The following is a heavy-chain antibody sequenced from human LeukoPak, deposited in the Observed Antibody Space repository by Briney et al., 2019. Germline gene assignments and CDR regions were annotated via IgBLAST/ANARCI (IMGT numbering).Heavy chain of an antibody. J-gene: IGHJ4*02. V-gene: IGHV4-59*01. CDR2: IYYSGSA. D-gene: IGHD5-24*01. CDR1: GGSISSYY. Sequence: SETLSLTCTVSGGSISSYYWSWIRQPPGKGLEWIGYIYYSGSANYNPSLKSRVTISVDTSKNQFSLKLSSVTAADTAVYYCARVSPGRHGYPGDYFDYWGQGTLVTVSS. CDR3: ARVSPGRHGYPGDYFDY.